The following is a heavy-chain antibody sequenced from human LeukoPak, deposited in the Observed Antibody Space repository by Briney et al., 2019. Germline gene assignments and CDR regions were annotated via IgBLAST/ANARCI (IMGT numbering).Heavy chain of an antibody. V-gene: IGHV3-23*01. CDR3: AKENQLSEYYYYYGMDV. J-gene: IGHJ6*02. CDR1: GFTFSSYA. Sequence: GGSLRLSCAASGFTFSSYAMSWVRQAPGKGLEWVSAISGSGGSTYYADSVKGRFTISRDNSKNTLYLQMNSLRAEDTAVYYCAKENQLSEYYYYYGMDVWGQGTTVTVSS. CDR2: ISGSGGST. D-gene: IGHD2-2*01.